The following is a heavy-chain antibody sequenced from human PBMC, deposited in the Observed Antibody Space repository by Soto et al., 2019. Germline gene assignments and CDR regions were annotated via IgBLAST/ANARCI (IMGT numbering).Heavy chain of an antibody. CDR1: GFTFSNYW. J-gene: IGHJ5*02. CDR2: INSDGSTT. D-gene: IGHD1-26*01. Sequence: GGSLRLSCAASGFTFSNYWMHWVRQAPGKGLVWVSRINSDGSTTSYADSVKGRFTISRDNAKNTLYLQMNSLRAEDTAVYYCARVSSGSYSFDPWGQGTLVTVSS. CDR3: ARVSSGSYSFDP. V-gene: IGHV3-74*01.